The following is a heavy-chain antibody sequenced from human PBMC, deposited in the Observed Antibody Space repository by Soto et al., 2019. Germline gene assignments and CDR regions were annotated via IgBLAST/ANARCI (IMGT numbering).Heavy chain of an antibody. J-gene: IGHJ5*02. V-gene: IGHV4-59*01. CDR1: GGSISSYY. Sequence: SETLSLTCTVSGGSISSYYWSWIRQPPGKGLEWIGYIYYSGSTNYNPSLKSRVTISVDTSKNQFSLKLSSVTAADTAVYYCARGHYDISTGYVFRGGKNWFDPWGQGTLVTSPQ. CDR2: IYYSGST. D-gene: IGHD3-9*01. CDR3: ARGHYDISTGYVFRGGKNWFDP.